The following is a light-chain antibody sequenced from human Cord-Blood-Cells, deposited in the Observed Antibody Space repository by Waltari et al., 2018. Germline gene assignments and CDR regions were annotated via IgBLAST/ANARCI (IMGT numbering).Light chain of an antibody. V-gene: IGLV1-44*01. J-gene: IGLJ3*02. Sequence: QSVLTQPPSASGTPGQRVTISCSGSSSNIGSNTVNWYQQHPGTAPKLLIYSNNQRPSAVPGRFSGSKSGTSASPASSGLQSADEADYYCAAWDDSLNGWVFGGGTKLTVL. CDR3: AAWDDSLNGWV. CDR2: SNN. CDR1: SSNIGSNT.